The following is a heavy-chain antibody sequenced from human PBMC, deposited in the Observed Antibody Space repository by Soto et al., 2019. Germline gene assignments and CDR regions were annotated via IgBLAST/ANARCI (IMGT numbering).Heavy chain of an antibody. V-gene: IGHV4-34*01. CDR2: INHSGST. CDR3: ARTGYSSATGDY. J-gene: IGHJ4*02. CDR1: GGSFSGYY. D-gene: IGHD6-19*01. Sequence: QVQLHQWGAGLLKPSETLSLTCAVYGGSFSGYYWSWIRQPPGKGLEWIGEINHSGSTNYNPSLTSRVTISVDTSRNQYSLNLSSVTAADTAVYYCARTGYSSATGDYWGQGTLVTVSS.